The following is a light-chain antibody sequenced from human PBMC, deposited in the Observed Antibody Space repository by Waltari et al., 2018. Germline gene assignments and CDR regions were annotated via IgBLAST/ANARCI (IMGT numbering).Light chain of an antibody. J-gene: IGKJ4*01. Sequence: DIQMTQSPSTLSASVGDRVTITCRASQSIGSLLAWYQQKPGKAPKLLILDASSLESGVPSRFSGSGSGTEFTLTINSLQPDDFATYSCQQYYSYFTFGGGAKVEIK. CDR1: QSIGSL. CDR3: QQYYSYFT. CDR2: DAS. V-gene: IGKV1-5*01.